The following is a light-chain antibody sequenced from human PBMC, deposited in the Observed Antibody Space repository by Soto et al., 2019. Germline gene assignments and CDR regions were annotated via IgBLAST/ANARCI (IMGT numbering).Light chain of an antibody. V-gene: IGLV1-44*01. Sequence: QTLLTQPPSSSGTPGQRVTISCSGGISNIGSNTVNWYQQLPGAAPKLLISTNNLRPSGVPDRFSGAKSGTSASLAISGLQSEDEAHYYCAAWDVSLNGVVFGGGTK. CDR1: ISNIGSNT. CDR2: TNN. J-gene: IGLJ2*01. CDR3: AAWDVSLNGVV.